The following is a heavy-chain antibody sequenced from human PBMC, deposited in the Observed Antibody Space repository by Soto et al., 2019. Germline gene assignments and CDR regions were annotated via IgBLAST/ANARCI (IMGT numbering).Heavy chain of an antibody. CDR1: GFTFSDYY. CDR2: VSSSGSTI. V-gene: IGHV3-11*01. D-gene: IGHD6-6*01. J-gene: IGHJ6*02. Sequence: GGSLRLSCSASGFTFSDYYMRWVRQAPGKGLEWVSYVSSSGSTIYYADSVKGRFTISRDNAKNSLYLQMNSLRAEDTAVYYCARMAARLSYGMDVWGQGTTVTVSS. CDR3: ARMAARLSYGMDV.